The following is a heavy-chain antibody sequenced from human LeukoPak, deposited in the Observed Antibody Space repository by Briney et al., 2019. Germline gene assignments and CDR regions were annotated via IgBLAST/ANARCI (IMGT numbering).Heavy chain of an antibody. V-gene: IGHV1-24*01. CDR3: AAGRPYSLLDY. Sequence: ASVKVSCTVSGSSLSELSLYWVRQAPGKGLEWMGGFDVIDSETFYAQKFQGRVTLTEDSSTDTAYMELRSLTSDDTALYYCAAGRPYSLLDYWGQGTLVTVSS. CDR1: GSSLSELS. CDR2: FDVIDSET. J-gene: IGHJ4*02. D-gene: IGHD5-18*01.